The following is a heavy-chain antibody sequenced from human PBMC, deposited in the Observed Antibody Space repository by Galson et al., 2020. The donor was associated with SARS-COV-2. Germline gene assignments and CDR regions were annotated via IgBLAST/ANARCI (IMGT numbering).Heavy chain of an antibody. V-gene: IGHV3-30-3*01. CDR2: ISYDGSIK. D-gene: IGHD1-26*01. CDR3: ARGGIGGSYSFDY. Sequence: GESLQISCAASGFTFSSYAIHWVRQAPGKGLEWVAFISYDGSIKYYADSVKGRFTISRDNSKNTLYLQMNNLRAEDTAVYYCARGGIGGSYSFDYWGQGTLVTVSS. CDR1: GFTFSSYA. J-gene: IGHJ4*02.